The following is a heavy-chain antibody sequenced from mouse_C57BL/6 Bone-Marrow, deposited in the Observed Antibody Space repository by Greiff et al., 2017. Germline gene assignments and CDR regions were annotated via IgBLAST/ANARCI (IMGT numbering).Heavy chain of an antibody. J-gene: IGHJ3*01. Sequence: VQLKQPGPELVMPGASVKISCKASGYSFTGYNMNWVKQSNGQGLEWIGVSNPSYSSTSYNQKFKGKATLTVDKSSSTAYMQLSSLTSEDSAVYYCARGDFCGSRGGFACWGQGTLVTV. CDR1: GYSFTGYN. CDR3: ARGDFCGSRGGFAC. CDR2: SNPSYSST. V-gene: IGHV1-39*01. D-gene: IGHD1-1*01.